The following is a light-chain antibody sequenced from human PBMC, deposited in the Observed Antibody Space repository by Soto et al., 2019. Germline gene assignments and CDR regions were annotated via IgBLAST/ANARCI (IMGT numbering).Light chain of an antibody. V-gene: IGKV1-5*01. CDR2: DAS. Sequence: DIQMTQSPSTLSAPVGDRVNITCRASQSIRTWLAWYQQKPGKAPKLLIYDASSLKSGVPSRFSGGGSGTEFTLTISSLQPDDFTTYYCQQYNTNPWTFGQGTKV. CDR1: QSIRTW. CDR3: QQYNTNPWT. J-gene: IGKJ1*01.